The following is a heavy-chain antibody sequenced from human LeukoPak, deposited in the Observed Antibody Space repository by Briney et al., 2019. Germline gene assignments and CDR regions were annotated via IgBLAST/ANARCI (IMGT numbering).Heavy chain of an antibody. CDR3: ARSQGYGMDV. V-gene: IGHV3-53*04. CDR1: GFTVSSNY. J-gene: IGHJ6*02. Sequence: GGSLRLSCAASGFTVSSNYMSWVRQAPGKGLESVKGRFTISRHNSKNTLNLQMNGLRAEDTAVYYCARSQGYGMDVWGQGTTVTVSS.